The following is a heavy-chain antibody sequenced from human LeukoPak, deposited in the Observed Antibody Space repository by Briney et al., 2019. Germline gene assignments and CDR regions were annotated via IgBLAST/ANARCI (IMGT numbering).Heavy chain of an antibody. CDR3: ARHDSFIPY. Sequence: GGSLRLSCVASGFTFSDYAMSWVRQAPGRGLEWVSGISDSGGSTYYTDSVKGRCTISRDNSKNTVSLQMNNLRAEDTAVYFCARHDSFIPYWGQGTLVTVTS. J-gene: IGHJ4*02. V-gene: IGHV3-23*01. CDR1: GFTFSDYA. CDR2: ISDSGGST. D-gene: IGHD3-16*02.